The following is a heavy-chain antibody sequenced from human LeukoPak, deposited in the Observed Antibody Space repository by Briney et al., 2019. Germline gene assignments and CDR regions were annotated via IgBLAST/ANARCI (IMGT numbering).Heavy chain of an antibody. CDR1: GGSISSDY. CDR3: ARGGIAVAGRLVY. V-gene: IGHV4-59*01. D-gene: IGHD6-19*01. CDR2: IYYSGST. J-gene: IGHJ4*02. Sequence: SETLSLTCTVSGGSISSDYWSWIRQPPGKGLEWIGYIYYSGSTNYNPSLKSRVTISVDTSKNQFSLKLSSVTAADTAVYYCARGGIAVAGRLVYWGQGTLVTVSS.